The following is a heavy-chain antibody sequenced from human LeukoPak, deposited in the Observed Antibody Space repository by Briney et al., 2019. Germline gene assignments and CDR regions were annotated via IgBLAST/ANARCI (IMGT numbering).Heavy chain of an antibody. V-gene: IGHV3-74*01. J-gene: IGHJ4*02. Sequence: GGSLRLSCAASGFTFSSYWMHWVRQDQGKGLVWVSRINSDGSTTTYADSVKGRFTISRDNAKNTLYLQMNSLRAEDTAVYYCARDRGYIYGYAFDSWGQGTLVTVSS. CDR1: GFTFSSYW. CDR2: INSDGSTT. CDR3: ARDRGYIYGYAFDS. D-gene: IGHD5-18*01.